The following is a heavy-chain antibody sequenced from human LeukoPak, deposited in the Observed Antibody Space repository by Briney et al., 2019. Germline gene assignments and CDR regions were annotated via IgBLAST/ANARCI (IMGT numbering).Heavy chain of an antibody. D-gene: IGHD6-13*01. Sequence: ASVKVSCKASGYTFTRYAMNWVRQAPGQGLEWMGWINTNTGNPRYARGFTGRFVFSLDTSVSTAYLQINSLKTGDTAVYYCARPGLQQLGRGYYYGMDVWGQGTTVTVSS. CDR1: GYTFTRYA. CDR2: INTNTGNP. J-gene: IGHJ6*02. V-gene: IGHV7-4-1*02. CDR3: ARPGLQQLGRGYYYGMDV.